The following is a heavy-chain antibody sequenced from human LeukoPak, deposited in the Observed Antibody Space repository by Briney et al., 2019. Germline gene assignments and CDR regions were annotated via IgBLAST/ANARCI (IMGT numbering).Heavy chain of an antibody. V-gene: IGHV3-30*18. D-gene: IGHD2-15*01. CDR3: AKDLVYCSGGSCV. J-gene: IGHJ4*02. CDR2: ISYDGSNK. Sequence: GGSLRLSCVASGFTFSSYAMSWVRQAPGKGLEWVAVISYDGSNKYYADSVKGRFTISRDNSKNTLYLQMNSLRAEDTAVYYCAKDLVYCSGGSCVWGQGTLVTVSS. CDR1: GFTFSSYA.